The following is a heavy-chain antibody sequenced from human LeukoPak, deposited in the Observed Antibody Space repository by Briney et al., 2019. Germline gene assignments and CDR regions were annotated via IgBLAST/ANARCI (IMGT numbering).Heavy chain of an antibody. V-gene: IGHV3-7*01. Sequence: GGSLRLSCAASGFTFSSYWMSWVRQAPGKGLEWVANIKQDGSEKYYVDSVKGRFTISRDNAKNSLYLQMNSLRAEDTAVYYCARAVSGWHTVFDYWGQGTLVTVSS. J-gene: IGHJ4*02. D-gene: IGHD6-19*01. CDR3: ARAVSGWHTVFDY. CDR1: GFTFSSYW. CDR2: IKQDGSEK.